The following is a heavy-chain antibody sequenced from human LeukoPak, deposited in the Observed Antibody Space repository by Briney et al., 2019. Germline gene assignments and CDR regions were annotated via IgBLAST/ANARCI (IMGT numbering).Heavy chain of an antibody. J-gene: IGHJ4*02. CDR2: ISSSGSTI. CDR3: ARAEKWLLTLIDY. CDR1: GFTFSDYY. Sequence: PGGSLRLSCAASGFTFSDYYMSWIRQAPGKGLEWVSYISSSGSTIYYADSVKGRFTISRDNAKNSLYLQMNSLRAEDTAVYYCARAEKWLLTLIDYWGQGTLVTVSS. D-gene: IGHD3-22*01. V-gene: IGHV3-11*01.